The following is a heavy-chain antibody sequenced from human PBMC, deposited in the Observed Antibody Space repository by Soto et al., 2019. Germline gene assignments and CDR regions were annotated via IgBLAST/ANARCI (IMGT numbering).Heavy chain of an antibody. J-gene: IGHJ6*02. Sequence: GESLKISCKGSGYSFTSYWIGWVRQMPGKGLEWMGIIYPGDSDTRYSPSFQGQVTISADKSISTAYLQWGSLKASDTAMYYCARTYYDFWSGPRVYYYYGMDVWGQGTTVTVSS. V-gene: IGHV5-51*01. CDR3: ARTYYDFWSGPRVYYYYGMDV. D-gene: IGHD3-3*01. CDR2: IYPGDSDT. CDR1: GYSFTSYW.